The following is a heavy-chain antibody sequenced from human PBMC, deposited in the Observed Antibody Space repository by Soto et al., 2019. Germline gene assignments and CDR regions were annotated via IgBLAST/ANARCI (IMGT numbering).Heavy chain of an antibody. D-gene: IGHD3-10*01. CDR1: GGSFSGYY. Sequence: TSETLSLTCAVYGGSFSGYYWSWIRQPPGKGLEWIGEINHSGSTNYNPSLKSRVTISVDTSKNQFSLKLSSVTAADTAVYYCARAPRITMVRGVIRLDYWGQGTLVTVSS. CDR3: ARAPRITMVRGVIRLDY. J-gene: IGHJ4*02. CDR2: INHSGST. V-gene: IGHV4-34*01.